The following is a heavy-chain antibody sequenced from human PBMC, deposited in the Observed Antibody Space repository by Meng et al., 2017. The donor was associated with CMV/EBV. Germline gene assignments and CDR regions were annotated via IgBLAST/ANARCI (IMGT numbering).Heavy chain of an antibody. CDR2: ISSSGSTI. V-gene: IGHV3-11*04. CDR1: GFTFSDYY. D-gene: IGHD3-22*01. Sequence: GESLKISCAASGFTFSDYYMSWIRQAPGKGLEWVSYISSSGSTIYYADSVKGRFTISRDNAKNSLYLQMNSLRAEDTAVYYCARGGGYYYDSSGYWAIDYWGQGTLVTVSS. J-gene: IGHJ4*02. CDR3: ARGGGYYYDSSGYWAIDY.